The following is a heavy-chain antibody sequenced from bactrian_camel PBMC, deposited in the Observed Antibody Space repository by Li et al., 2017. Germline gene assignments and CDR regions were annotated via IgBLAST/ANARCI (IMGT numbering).Heavy chain of an antibody. CDR2: INSGGDST. CDR1: GFTFRASA. CDR3: AKGPAGWSD. D-gene: IGHD6*01. Sequence: VQLVESGGGLVQPGGSLKLSCAASGFTFRASAMSWVRQAPGKGLEWVSGINSGGDSTHYSDSVKGRFAISRDNAKNTLYLQLNSLKTEDTAMYYCAKGPAGWSDWGQGTQVTVS. V-gene: IGHV3S31*01. J-gene: IGHJ4*01.